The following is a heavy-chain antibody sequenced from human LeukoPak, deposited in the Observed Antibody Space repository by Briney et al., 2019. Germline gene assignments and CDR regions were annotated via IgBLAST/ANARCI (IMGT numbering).Heavy chain of an antibody. V-gene: IGHV1-2*02. Sequence: ASVKLSCTASGYTLTDYYMHWVRQSPGQGLEYMGWINPKSGGTNYAQRLQGRVNMTTDTSTSTAYMELRSLRSDDTAVYYCARDRGSGFDPWGQGTLVTVSS. CDR1: GYTLTDYY. J-gene: IGHJ5*02. CDR3: ARDRGSGFDP. CDR2: INPKSGGT. D-gene: IGHD3-10*01.